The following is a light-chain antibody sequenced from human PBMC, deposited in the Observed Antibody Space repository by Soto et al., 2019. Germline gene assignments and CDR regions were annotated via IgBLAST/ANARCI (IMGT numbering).Light chain of an antibody. CDR3: KQYGSSPPYT. J-gene: IGKJ2*01. V-gene: IGKV3-20*01. Sequence: EIVLTQSPGTLSLSPGERATLSCRASQSVSSDYLAWYQKRPGQAPRLLIYGASRRATGIPDRFSGSGSGTDFTLTISRLEPEDLAVYYCKQYGSSPPYTFGQGTKLEIK. CDR2: GAS. CDR1: QSVSSDY.